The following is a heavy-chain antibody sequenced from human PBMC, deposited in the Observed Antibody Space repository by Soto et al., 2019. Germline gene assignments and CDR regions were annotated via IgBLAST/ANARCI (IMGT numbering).Heavy chain of an antibody. J-gene: IGHJ3*02. CDR2: IYPGDSDT. V-gene: IGHV5-51*01. D-gene: IGHD6-13*01. Sequence: SLKISCKGSGYSFTSYWIGWLRQMPGNGLEWMGIIYPGDSDTRYSPSFQGQVTISADKSISTAYLQWSSLKASDTAMYYCARRFAAAAIDAFDIRGQGTMVTVSS. CDR3: ARRFAAAAIDAFDI. CDR1: GYSFTSYW.